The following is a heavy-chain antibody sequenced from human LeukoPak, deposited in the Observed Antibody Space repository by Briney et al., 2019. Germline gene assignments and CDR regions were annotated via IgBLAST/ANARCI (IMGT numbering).Heavy chain of an antibody. CDR3: AKRPNYYDSSGYWVY. D-gene: IGHD3-22*01. CDR2: ISGSGGST. J-gene: IGHJ4*02. V-gene: IGHV3-23*01. CDR1: GFTFSSYA. Sequence: GGSLRLPCAASGFTFSSYAMSWVRQAPGKGLEWVSAISGSGGSTYYADSVKGRFTISRDNSKNTLYLQMNSLRAEDTAVYYCAKRPNYYDSSGYWVYWGQGTLVTVSS.